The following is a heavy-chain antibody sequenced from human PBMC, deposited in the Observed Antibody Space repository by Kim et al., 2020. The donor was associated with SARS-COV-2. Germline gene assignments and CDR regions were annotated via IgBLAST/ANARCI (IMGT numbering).Heavy chain of an antibody. CDR3: AKDSSIAARRGRWFDP. Sequence: GGSLRLSCAASGFTFDDYAMHWVRQAPGKGLEWVSGISWNSGSIGYADSVKGRFTISRDNAKNSLYLQMNSLRAEDTALYYCAKDSSIAARRGRWFDPWG. D-gene: IGHD6-6*01. CDR1: GFTFDDYA. CDR2: ISWNSGSI. V-gene: IGHV3-9*01. J-gene: IGHJ5*02.